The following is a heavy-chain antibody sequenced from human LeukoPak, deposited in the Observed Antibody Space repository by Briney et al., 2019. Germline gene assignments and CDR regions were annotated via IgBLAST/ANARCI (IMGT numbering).Heavy chain of an antibody. CDR3: ARVRGRGLVDAFDI. V-gene: IGHV4-31*03. J-gene: IGHJ3*02. CDR2: IYYSGST. D-gene: IGHD2-15*01. CDR1: GGSISSGGYY. Sequence: PSQTLSLTCTVSGGSISSGGYYWSWIRQHPGKGLEWIGYIYYSGSTYYNPSLKSRVTISVDTSKNQFSLKLSSVTAADTAVYYCARVRGRGLVDAFDIWGQGTMVTVSS.